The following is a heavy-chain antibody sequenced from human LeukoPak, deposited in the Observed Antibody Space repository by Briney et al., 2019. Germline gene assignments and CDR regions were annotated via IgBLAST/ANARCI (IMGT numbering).Heavy chain of an antibody. J-gene: IGHJ5*02. D-gene: IGHD2-2*01. V-gene: IGHV1-18*01. CDR3: ARVDPSIVVVPAATYNWFDP. Sequence: ASVKVSCKASGYTFTSYGISWVRQAPGQGLEWMGWISAYNGNTNYAQKLQGRVTMTTDTSTSTAYMELRSLRSDDTAVYYCARVDPSIVVVPAATYNWFDPWGQGTLVTVSS. CDR1: GYTFTSYG. CDR2: ISAYNGNT.